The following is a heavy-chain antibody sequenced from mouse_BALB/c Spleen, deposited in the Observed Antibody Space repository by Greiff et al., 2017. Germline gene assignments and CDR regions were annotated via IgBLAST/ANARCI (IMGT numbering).Heavy chain of an antibody. D-gene: IGHD2-4*01. Sequence: DVKLVESGGGLVKPGGSLKLSCAASGFTFSSYAMSWVRQTPEKRLEWVATISSGGSYTYYPDSVKGRFTISRDNAKNTLYLQMSSLRSEDTAMYYCARQEGMDYGGYFDYWGQGTTLTVSS. J-gene: IGHJ2*01. V-gene: IGHV5-9-3*01. CDR2: ISSGGSYT. CDR3: ARQEGMDYGGYFDY. CDR1: GFTFSSYA.